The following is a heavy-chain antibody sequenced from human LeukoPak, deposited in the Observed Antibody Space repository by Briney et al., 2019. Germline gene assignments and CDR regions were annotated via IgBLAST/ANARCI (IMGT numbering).Heavy chain of an antibody. J-gene: IGHJ4*02. D-gene: IGHD3-22*01. Sequence: SGPALVKPTQTLTLTCTFSGFSLSTSGMRVSWIRQPPGKALEWLARIDRDDDKFYSTSLKTRLTISKDTSKNQVVLTMTNMDPVDTATYYRARGDTSGSCFDYWGQGILVTVSS. CDR2: IDRDDDK. CDR3: ARGDTSGSCFDY. V-gene: IGHV2-70*04. CDR1: GFSLSTSGMR.